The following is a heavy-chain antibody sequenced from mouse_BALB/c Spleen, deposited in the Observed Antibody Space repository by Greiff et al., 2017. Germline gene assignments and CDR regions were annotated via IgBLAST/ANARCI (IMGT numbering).Heavy chain of an antibody. CDR3: ARGYDYGNAMDY. Sequence: QVQLKQSGAELARPGASVKLSCKASGYTFTSYWMQWVKQRPGQGLEWIGAIYPGDGDTRYTQKFKGKATLTADKSSSTAYMQLSSLASEDSAVYYCARGYDYGNAMDYWGQGTSVTVSS. CDR2: IYPGDGDT. CDR1: GYTFTSYW. D-gene: IGHD2-4*01. J-gene: IGHJ4*01. V-gene: IGHV1-87*01.